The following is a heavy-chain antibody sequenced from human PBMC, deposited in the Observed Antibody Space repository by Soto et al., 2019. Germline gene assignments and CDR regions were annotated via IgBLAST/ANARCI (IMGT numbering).Heavy chain of an antibody. D-gene: IGHD2-15*01. J-gene: IGHJ4*02. CDR3: TRRFTPNCSGSSCYPFDY. Sequence: AGGSLRLSCAASGFTFSGSAMHWVRQASGKGLEWVGRIRSKANSYATAYAASVKGRFTISRDDSKNTAYLQMNSLKTEDTAVYYCTRRFTPNCSGSSCYPFDYWGQGTLVTVSS. V-gene: IGHV3-73*01. CDR1: GFTFSGSA. CDR2: IRSKANSYAT.